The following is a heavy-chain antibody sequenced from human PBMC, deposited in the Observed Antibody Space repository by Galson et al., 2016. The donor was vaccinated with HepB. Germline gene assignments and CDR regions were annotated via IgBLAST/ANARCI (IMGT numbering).Heavy chain of an antibody. Sequence: TLSLTCTVSGGSISSAGYYWTWIRQHPGKGLEWIGYINYSGSTYYNPSLKSRVTISVDTSKNQFSLRLSSVTAADTAVYYSASDRSPRLFGYWGQGTLVTVSP. CDR3: ASDRSPRLFGY. D-gene: IGHD2-21*01. CDR2: INYSGST. V-gene: IGHV4-31*03. CDR1: GGSISSAGYY. J-gene: IGHJ4*02.